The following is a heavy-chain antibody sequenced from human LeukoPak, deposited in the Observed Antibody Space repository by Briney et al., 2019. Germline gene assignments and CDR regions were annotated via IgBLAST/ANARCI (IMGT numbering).Heavy chain of an antibody. V-gene: IGHV1-18*01. CDR2: ISAYNSDT. CDR3: ASDKASYYYDSSEGGFDP. Sequence: ASVKVSCKASGYTFTSYGISWVRQAPGQGLEWMGWISAYNSDTNYAQKLQGRVTMTTDTSTSTAYMELRSLRSDDTAVYYCASDKASYYYDSSEGGFDPWGQETLVTVSS. CDR1: GYTFTSYG. D-gene: IGHD3-22*01. J-gene: IGHJ5*02.